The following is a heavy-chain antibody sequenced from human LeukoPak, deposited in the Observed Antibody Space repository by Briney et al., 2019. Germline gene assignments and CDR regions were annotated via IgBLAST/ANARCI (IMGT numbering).Heavy chain of an antibody. D-gene: IGHD6-19*01. V-gene: IGHV4-59*08. CDR1: GGSISSYF. CDR3: ARIDRAVAGTIDY. Sequence: SETLSLTCTVSGGSISSYFWSWIRQPPGKGLEWIGYIYYSGSTNYNPSLKSRVTMSVDTSKNQFSLMLSSVTAADTAVYYCARIDRAVAGTIDYWGQGTLVTVSS. J-gene: IGHJ4*02. CDR2: IYYSGST.